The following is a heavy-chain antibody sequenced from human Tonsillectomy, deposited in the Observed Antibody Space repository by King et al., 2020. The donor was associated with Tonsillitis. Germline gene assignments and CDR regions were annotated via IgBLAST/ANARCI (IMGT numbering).Heavy chain of an antibody. Sequence: QLVQSGAEVKKTGSSVKVSCKASGYTFTYRYLHWVRQAPGQALEWMGWITPFNGNTNSAQNFQDRVTITRDRSMSTAYMELSSLRSEDTAMYYFASHYYDSDNDAFXIGGQGTMVTVSX. J-gene: IGHJ3*02. D-gene: IGHD3-22*01. CDR1: GYTFTYRY. V-gene: IGHV1-45*02. CDR2: ITPFNGNT. CDR3: ASHYYDSDNDAFXI.